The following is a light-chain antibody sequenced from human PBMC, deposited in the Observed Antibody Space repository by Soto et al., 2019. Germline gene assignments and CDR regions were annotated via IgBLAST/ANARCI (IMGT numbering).Light chain of an antibody. CDR3: QQRDNGVT. V-gene: IGKV3-11*01. CDR1: QSVDRY. J-gene: IGKJ4*01. Sequence: EVVSTQSPATLSLSPGDRAILSCKASQSVDRYLAWYQQKPGQAPSLLIFDTYNRATGIPARFSGSGSGTDFTLTISSLEPEDFAIYYCQQRDNGVTFGGGTKV. CDR2: DTY.